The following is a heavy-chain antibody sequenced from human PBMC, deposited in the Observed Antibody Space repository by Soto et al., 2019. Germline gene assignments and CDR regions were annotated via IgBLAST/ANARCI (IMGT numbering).Heavy chain of an antibody. D-gene: IGHD6-13*01. V-gene: IGHV1-2*04. Sequence: ASGKVSCKASGYTFTGYYMHWVRQAPGQGLEWMGWINPNSGGTNYAQKFQGWVTMTRDTSISTAYMELSRLRSDDTAVYYCARGYSSSPPGVMDVWGQGTTVTVSS. CDR3: ARGYSSSPPGVMDV. CDR2: INPNSGGT. CDR1: GYTFTGYY. J-gene: IGHJ6*02.